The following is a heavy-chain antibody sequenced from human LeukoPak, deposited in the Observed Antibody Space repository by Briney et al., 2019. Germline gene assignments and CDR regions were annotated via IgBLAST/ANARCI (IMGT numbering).Heavy chain of an antibody. V-gene: IGHV4-59*02. CDR1: GGSVSDYY. CDR3: ASGGSGSYYYYYYYMDV. Sequence: SEALSLTCTISGGSVSDYYWSWIRQSPGKGLEWIGYIYHTGSTSYSPSLKSRVTISADTSQNQFSLKLSSVTAADTAVYYCASGGSGSYYYYYYYMDVWGKGTTVTVSS. CDR2: IYHTGST. J-gene: IGHJ6*03. D-gene: IGHD3-10*01.